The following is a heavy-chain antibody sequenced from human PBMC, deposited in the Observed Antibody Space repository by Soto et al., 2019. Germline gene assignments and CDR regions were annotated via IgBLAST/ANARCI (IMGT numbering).Heavy chain of an antibody. CDR1: GLTVVTNY. J-gene: IGHJ3*01. V-gene: IGHV3-66*01. CDR3: ASPRGRDAFDL. D-gene: IGHD3-16*01. CDR2: IYGGGGT. Sequence: EVQLMESGGELVQPGGSLRLSCAASGLTVVTNYMTWVRQAPGKGLEWVSVIYGGGGTDYAASVKGRFTISRENSKNTVYLQMNSLRGDDTAVYYCASPRGRDAFDLWGQGTRVIVSS.